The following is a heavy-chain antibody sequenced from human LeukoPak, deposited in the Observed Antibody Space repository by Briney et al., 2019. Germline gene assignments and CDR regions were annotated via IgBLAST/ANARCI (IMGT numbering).Heavy chain of an antibody. J-gene: IGHJ6*04. CDR2: IYYSGNT. V-gene: IGHV4-30-4*01. CDR1: GGSISSGDYY. CDR3: ARDWVVLLWFGELSHGMDV. Sequence: PSETLSLTCTVSGGSISSGDYYWSWIRQPPGKGLEWIGYIYYSGNTYYNPSLKSRVTISVDTSKNQFSLKLSSVTAADTAVYYCARDWVVLLWFGELSHGMDVWGKGTTVTVSS. D-gene: IGHD3-10*01.